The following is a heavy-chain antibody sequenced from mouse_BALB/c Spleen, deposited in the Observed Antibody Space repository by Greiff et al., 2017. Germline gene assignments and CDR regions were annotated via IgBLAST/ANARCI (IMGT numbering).Heavy chain of an antibody. D-gene: IGHD1-1*01. V-gene: IGHV5-17*02. CDR3: ARGNYYGSSYFDY. CDR1: GFTFSSFG. CDR2: ISSGSSTI. Sequence: EVQGVESGGGLVQPGGSRKLSCAASGFTFSSFGMHWVRQAPEKGLEWVAYISSGSSTIYYADTVKGRFTISRDNPKNTLFLQMTSLRSEDTAMYYCARGNYYGSSYFDYWGQGTTLTVSS. J-gene: IGHJ2*01.